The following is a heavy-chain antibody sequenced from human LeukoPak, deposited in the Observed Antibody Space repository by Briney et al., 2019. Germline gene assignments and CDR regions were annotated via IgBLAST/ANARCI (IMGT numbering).Heavy chain of an antibody. CDR2: IIPILGIA. D-gene: IGHD6-6*01. CDR3: ARETGGQLVPLLIDY. V-gene: IGHV1-69*04. CDR1: GGTFSSYA. J-gene: IGHJ4*02. Sequence: GASVKVSCKASGGTFSSYAISWVRQAPGQGLEWMGRIIPILGIANYAQKFQGRVTITADKSTSTAYMELSSLRSEDTAVYYCARETGGQLVPLLIDYWGQGTLVTVSS.